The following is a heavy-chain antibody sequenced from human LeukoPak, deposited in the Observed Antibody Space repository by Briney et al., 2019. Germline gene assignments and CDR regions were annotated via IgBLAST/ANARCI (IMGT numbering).Heavy chain of an antibody. CDR2: VFYNGAT. V-gene: IGHV4-39*07. J-gene: IGHJ3*02. CDR3: AREGRLWDILTGYPSAFDI. Sequence: SETLSLTCIVSGGSISSSIYYWAWVRQPPGKGLEWIGTVFYNGATQYSPSLRSRVTISVDTSKNQFSLKLSSVTAADTAVYYCAREGRLWDILTGYPSAFDIWGQGTMVTVSS. CDR1: GGSISSSIYY. D-gene: IGHD3-9*01.